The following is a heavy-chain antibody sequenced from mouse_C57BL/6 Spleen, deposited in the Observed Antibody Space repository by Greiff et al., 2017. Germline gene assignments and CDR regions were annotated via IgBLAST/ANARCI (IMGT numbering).Heavy chain of an antibody. Sequence: QVQLKQSGPGLVAPSQSLSITCTVSGFSLTSYGVHWVRQPPGKGLEWLVVIWSDGSTTYNSALKSRLSISKDNSKSQVFLKMNSLQTDDTAMYYCARQEYDYDDAMDYWGQGTSVTVSS. CDR3: ARQEYDYDDAMDY. J-gene: IGHJ4*01. V-gene: IGHV2-6-1*01. CDR1: GFSLTSYG. CDR2: IWSDGST. D-gene: IGHD2-4*01.